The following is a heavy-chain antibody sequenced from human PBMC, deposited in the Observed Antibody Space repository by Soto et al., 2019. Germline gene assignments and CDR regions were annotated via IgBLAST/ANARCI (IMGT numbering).Heavy chain of an antibody. J-gene: IGHJ4*02. CDR1: GFTFSSYG. CDR2: ISYDGSNK. Sequence: PGGSLRLSCAASGFTFSSYGMHWVRQAPGQGLEWVAVISYDGSNKKYVDSVKGRFSISRDNSKNTVYLQMNSLRAEDSGVYYCAKDPLLDYWGQGTLVTVSP. D-gene: IGHD2-15*01. V-gene: IGHV3-30*18. CDR3: AKDPLLDY.